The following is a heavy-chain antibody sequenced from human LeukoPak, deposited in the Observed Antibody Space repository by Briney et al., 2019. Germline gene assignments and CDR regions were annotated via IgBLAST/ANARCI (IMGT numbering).Heavy chain of an antibody. CDR2: IYHSGST. D-gene: IGHD5-18*01. CDR3: ARGQSAMVYFDY. Sequence: SETLSLTCTVSGGSISSYYWSWIRQPAGKGLEWIGSIYHSGSTYYNPSLKSRVTISVDTSKNQFSLKLSSVTAADTAVYYCARGQSAMVYFDYWGQGTLVTVSS. V-gene: IGHV4-4*07. CDR1: GGSISSYY. J-gene: IGHJ4*02.